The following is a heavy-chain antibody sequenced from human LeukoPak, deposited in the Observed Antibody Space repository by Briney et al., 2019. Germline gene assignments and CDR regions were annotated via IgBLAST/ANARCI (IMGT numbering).Heavy chain of an antibody. V-gene: IGHV1-18*01. CDR2: ISAYNGNT. J-gene: IGHJ6*03. CDR1: GYTFTSYG. CDR3: AGVTADCSSTSCYRGYYYYYMDV. Sequence: ASVKVSCKASGYTFTSYGISWVRQAPGQGLEWMGWISAYNGNTNYAQKLQGRVTMTTDTSTSTAYMELRSLRSDDTAVYYCAGVTADCSSTSCYRGYYYYYMDVWGKGTTVTVSS. D-gene: IGHD2-2*02.